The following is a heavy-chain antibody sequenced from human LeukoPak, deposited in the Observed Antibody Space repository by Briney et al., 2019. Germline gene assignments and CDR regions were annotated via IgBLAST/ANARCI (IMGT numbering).Heavy chain of an antibody. CDR2: INHSGST. D-gene: IGHD3-10*01. V-gene: IGHV4-34*01. CDR1: GGSFSGCY. J-gene: IGHJ3*02. Sequence: PSETLSLTCAVYGGSFSGCYWSWIRQPPGKGLEWIGEINHSGSTNYNPSLKSRVTISVDTSKNQFSLKLSSVTAADTAVYYCASLMVRGVIMDAFDIWGQGTMVTVSS. CDR3: ASLMVRGVIMDAFDI.